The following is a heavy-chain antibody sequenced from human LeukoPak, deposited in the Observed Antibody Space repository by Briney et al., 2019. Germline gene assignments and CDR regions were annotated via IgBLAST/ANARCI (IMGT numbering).Heavy chain of an antibody. CDR3: AKDPATIRYCNSTSCA. CDR1: GFTFSSYA. Sequence: GGSLRLSCAASGFTFSSYAMSWVRQAPGKGLEWVSAISGSGGSTYYADSVKGRFTISRDNSKNTLYLQMNSLRAEDTAVYYCAKDPATIRYCNSTSCAWGQGTLVTVSS. J-gene: IGHJ4*02. V-gene: IGHV3-23*01. CDR2: ISGSGGST. D-gene: IGHD2-2*01.